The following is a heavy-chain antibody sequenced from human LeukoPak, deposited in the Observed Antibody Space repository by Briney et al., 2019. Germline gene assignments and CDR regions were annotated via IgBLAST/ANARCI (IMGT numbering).Heavy chain of an antibody. D-gene: IGHD3-10*01. CDR1: GYSISSGYY. Sequence: SETLSLTCTVSGYSISSGYYWGWIRQPPGKGLEWIGSIYHSGSTYYNPSLKSRVTISVDTSKNQFSLKLSSVTAADTAVYYCAREEPSYYYGSGPTFFDYWGQGTLVTVSS. CDR3: AREEPSYYYGSGPTFFDY. V-gene: IGHV4-38-2*02. J-gene: IGHJ4*02. CDR2: IYHSGST.